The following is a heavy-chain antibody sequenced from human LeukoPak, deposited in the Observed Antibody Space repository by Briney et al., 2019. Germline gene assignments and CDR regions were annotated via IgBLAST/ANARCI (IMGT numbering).Heavy chain of an antibody. V-gene: IGHV4-34*01. CDR2: TYHRGST. D-gene: IGHD2-15*01. CDR1: GGSISSYY. CDR3: ARGRRIVVVLGDTRNHRDYYMDV. J-gene: IGHJ6*03. Sequence: SETLSLTCTVSGGSISSYYWSWIRQPPGKGLEWLGETYHRGSTNYNSSLKSRCTISLDTSKNQFSLKLSSVPAADTAVYYCARGRRIVVVLGDTRNHRDYYMDVWGKGTTVTVSS.